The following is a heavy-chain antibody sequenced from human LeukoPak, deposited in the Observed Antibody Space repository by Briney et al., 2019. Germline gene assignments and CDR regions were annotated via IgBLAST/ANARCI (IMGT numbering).Heavy chain of an antibody. Sequence: AAVKVSCKASGYTFTGYYMHWVRQAPGQGLEWMGWINPNSGGTNYAQKFQGRVTITADESTSTAYMELSSLRPEDTAVYYCAKGGSSWSSTIHFDYWGQGTLVTVSS. CDR1: GYTFTGYY. V-gene: IGHV1-2*02. D-gene: IGHD6-13*01. CDR3: AKGGSSWSSTIHFDY. J-gene: IGHJ4*02. CDR2: INPNSGGT.